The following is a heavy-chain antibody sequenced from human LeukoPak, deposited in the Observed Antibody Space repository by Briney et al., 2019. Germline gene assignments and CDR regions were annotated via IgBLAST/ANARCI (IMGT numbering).Heavy chain of an antibody. CDR2: IFYSGNT. Sequence: SETLSLTCTVSGDSISSYYWSWIRQTPGKGLEWIGYIFYSGNTNYNPSLKSRVTISIDTSKNHFCLRLSSVTAADAAVYHCAREGIYSSSSYFDYWGQGTLVTVSS. J-gene: IGHJ4*02. CDR3: AREGIYSSSSYFDY. CDR1: GDSISSYY. V-gene: IGHV4-59*01. D-gene: IGHD6-6*01.